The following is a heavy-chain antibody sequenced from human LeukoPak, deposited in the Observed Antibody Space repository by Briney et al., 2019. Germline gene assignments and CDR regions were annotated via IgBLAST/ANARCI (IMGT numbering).Heavy chain of an antibody. D-gene: IGHD3-10*02. V-gene: IGHV3-21*01. J-gene: IGHJ6*04. Sequence: GGSLRLSCAASGFTFSSYTMNWVRQAPGKGLEWVSSITRTSNYIYYADSVKGRFTISRDNAKNSLFLQMNSLRAEDTAVYYCAELGITMIGGVWGKGTTVTISS. CDR3: AELGITMIGGV. CDR1: GFTFSSYT. CDR2: ITRTSNYI.